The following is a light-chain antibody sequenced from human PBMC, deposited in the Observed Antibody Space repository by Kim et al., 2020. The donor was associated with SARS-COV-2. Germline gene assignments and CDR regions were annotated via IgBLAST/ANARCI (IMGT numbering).Light chain of an antibody. J-gene: IGLJ3*02. CDR3: NSRDSSGNPV. Sequence: SSELTQDPAVSVALGHTVRITCQGDSLRSYYASWYQQKPGQAPVLVIYGKNNRPSGIPDRFSGSSSGNTASFTITGAQAAGEADYYCNSRDSSGNPVFGG. CDR2: GKN. V-gene: IGLV3-19*01. CDR1: SLRSYY.